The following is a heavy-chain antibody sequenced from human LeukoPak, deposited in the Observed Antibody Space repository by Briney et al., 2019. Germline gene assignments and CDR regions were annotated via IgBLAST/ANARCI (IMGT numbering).Heavy chain of an antibody. CDR1: GYNFPIYW. CDR3: ARHRAILGYCTNGVCSEDYYYYMGV. J-gene: IGHJ6*03. D-gene: IGHD2-8*01. Sequence: GESLKISCQGSGYNFPIYWIGWVRQMPGQGLEWMGIIYPDDSNTIYGPSFQGQVTISADKSINTAYLEWSSLKASDTAIYYCARHRAILGYCTNGVCSEDYYYYMGVWGKGTTVTVSS. CDR2: IYPDDSNT. V-gene: IGHV5-51*01.